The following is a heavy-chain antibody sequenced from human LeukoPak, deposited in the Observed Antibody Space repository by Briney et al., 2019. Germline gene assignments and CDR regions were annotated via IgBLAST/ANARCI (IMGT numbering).Heavy chain of an antibody. J-gene: IGHJ4*02. CDR2: INPNSGGT. Sequence: ASVKVSCKASGYTFTGYYMHWVRQAPGQGLEWMGWINPNSGGTNYAQKFQGRVTMTRDTSISTAYMELSRLRSDDTAVYYCARDSGYYYDSSGYYYYWGQGTLVTVSS. D-gene: IGHD3-22*01. V-gene: IGHV1-2*02. CDR3: ARDSGYYYDSSGYYYY. CDR1: GYTFTGYY.